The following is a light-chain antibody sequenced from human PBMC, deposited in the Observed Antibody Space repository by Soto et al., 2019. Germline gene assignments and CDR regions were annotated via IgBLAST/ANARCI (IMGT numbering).Light chain of an antibody. CDR3: LQAKTFPRT. CDR1: QAIGDR. Sequence: DIQLTQSPSSVSASVGDRVTITCRASQAIGDRLAWFQQKPGRAPRLLIQFASTLLGGVPSRFSGSGSGTDFILTINSLQPEDFATYDCLQAKTFPRTFGQGTRVEI. J-gene: IGKJ1*01. CDR2: FAS. V-gene: IGKV1-12*01.